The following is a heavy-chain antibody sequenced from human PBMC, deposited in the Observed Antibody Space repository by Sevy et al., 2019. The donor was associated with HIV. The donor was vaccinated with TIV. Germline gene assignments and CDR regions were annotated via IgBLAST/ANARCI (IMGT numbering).Heavy chain of an antibody. CDR3: ARVVDGDPSGHFGY. Sequence: KQSQTLSLTCAVSGYSISSGYYWGWIRQPPGKGLEWIGSIYHSGSTYYNPSLKSRVTMSVDTSKNHFSLKLSSVTAADTAVYYCARVVDGDPSGHFGYWGQGTLVTVSS. D-gene: IGHD6-25*01. V-gene: IGHV4-38-2*01. CDR2: IYHSGST. J-gene: IGHJ4*02. CDR1: GYSISSGYY.